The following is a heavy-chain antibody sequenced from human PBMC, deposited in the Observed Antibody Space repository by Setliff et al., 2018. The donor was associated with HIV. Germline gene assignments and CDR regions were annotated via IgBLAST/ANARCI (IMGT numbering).Heavy chain of an antibody. CDR1: GYAFTDYS. CDR3: ARGVKGIATTGKYYFDY. J-gene: IGHJ4*02. Sequence: ASVKVSCKTSGYAFTDYSIHWVRQAPGQGLEWVGRINPDSRGTNYAQTFRGRVTMTRDTSVSTAYMELSRLKSDDTAVFYCARGVKGIATTGKYYFDYWGQGTLVTVSS. D-gene: IGHD6-13*01. CDR2: INPDSRGT. V-gene: IGHV1-2*06.